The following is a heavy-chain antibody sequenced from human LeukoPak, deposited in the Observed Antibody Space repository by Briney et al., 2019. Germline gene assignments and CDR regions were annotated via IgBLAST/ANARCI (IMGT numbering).Heavy chain of an antibody. CDR3: ARDVNTQYYDSSGYEFDY. CDR1: GFTFSSYW. V-gene: IGHV3-7*01. Sequence: GGSLRLSCAASGFTFSSYWMSWVRQAPGKGLEWVANIKQDGSEKYYVDSVKGRFTISRDNAKNSLYLQMNSLRAEDTAVYYCARDVNTQYYDSSGYEFDYWGQGTLVTVSS. CDR2: IKQDGSEK. J-gene: IGHJ4*02. D-gene: IGHD3-22*01.